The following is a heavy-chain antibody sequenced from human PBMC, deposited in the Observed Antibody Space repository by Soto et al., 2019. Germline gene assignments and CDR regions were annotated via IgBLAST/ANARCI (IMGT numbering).Heavy chain of an antibody. V-gene: IGHV3-23*01. CDR2: ISGSGGST. Sequence: GGSLRLSCAASGFTFSSYAMSWVRQAPGKGLEWVSAISGSGGSTYYADSVKGRFTISRDNTKNTLYLQMNSLRAEDTAVYCCARPYCGGDCYFSYYYYGMDVWGQGTTVTVSS. CDR1: GFTFSSYA. J-gene: IGHJ6*02. CDR3: ARPYCGGDCYFSYYYYGMDV. D-gene: IGHD2-21*02.